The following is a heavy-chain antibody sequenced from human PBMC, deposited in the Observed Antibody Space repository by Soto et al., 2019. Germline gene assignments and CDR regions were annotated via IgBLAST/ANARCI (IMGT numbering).Heavy chain of an antibody. V-gene: IGHV4-59*08. Sequence: SETLSITRTVFCASISNLDWRRILQTPGKGPEWIGYIYDSEGNNYNPSLRSRVTISGDTSKNQFSLKLRSVTAADTAVYYCARHHRYCSGGSCYLFDYWGQGTLVTVSS. CDR1: CASISNLD. D-gene: IGHD2-15*01. CDR2: IYDSEGN. CDR3: ARHHRYCSGGSCYLFDY. J-gene: IGHJ4*02.